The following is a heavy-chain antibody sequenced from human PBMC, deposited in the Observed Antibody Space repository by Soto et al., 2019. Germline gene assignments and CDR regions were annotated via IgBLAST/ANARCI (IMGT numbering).Heavy chain of an antibody. J-gene: IGHJ3*02. CDR1: GFTFSSYG. Sequence: QVQLVESGGGVVQPGRSLRLSCAASGFTFSSYGMHWVRQAPGKGLEWVAVIWYDGSNKYYADSVKGRFTISRDNSKNTLYLQMNSLRAEDTAVYYCAREGGAYGSGSRRYAFDIWGQGTMVTVSS. V-gene: IGHV3-33*01. CDR3: AREGGAYGSGSRRYAFDI. CDR2: IWYDGSNK. D-gene: IGHD3-10*01.